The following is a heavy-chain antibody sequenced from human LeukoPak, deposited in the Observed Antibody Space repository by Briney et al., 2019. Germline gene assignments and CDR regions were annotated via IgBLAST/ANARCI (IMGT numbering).Heavy chain of an antibody. CDR3: ARGHKDGYKFY. CDR1: GFAFSNNW. D-gene: IGHD3-22*01. Sequence: GGSLRLSCVASGFAFSNNWMTWVRQAPGKGLEWLANIKEDGSAKYYVDSVKGRFIISRDNAKNSLYLQMNSLRVEDTAVYFCARGHKDGYKFYWGPGAVVTVSS. J-gene: IGHJ4*02. V-gene: IGHV3-7*01. CDR2: IKEDGSAK.